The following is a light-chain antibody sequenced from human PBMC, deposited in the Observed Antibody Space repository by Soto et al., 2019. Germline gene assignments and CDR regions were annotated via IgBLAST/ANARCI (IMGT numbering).Light chain of an antibody. CDR3: SSYTGSSTLV. CDR1: SSDVGGYNY. Sequence: QSALTQPASVSGSPGQSITISCTGTSSDVGGYNYVSWYQQHPGKAPKLMIYEVSNRPSGGSNRFSGSKSGNTASLTISGLQADDEADYYCSSYTGSSTLVCGGGTNLTVL. CDR2: EVS. J-gene: IGLJ3*02. V-gene: IGLV2-14*01.